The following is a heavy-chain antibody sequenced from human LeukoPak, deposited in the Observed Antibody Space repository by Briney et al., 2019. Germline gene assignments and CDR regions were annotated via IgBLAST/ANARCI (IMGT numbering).Heavy chain of an antibody. Sequence: PSETLSLTCTVSGGSLSSYYWSWIRQPPGKGLEWIGYIYYSGSTNYNPSLKSRVTISVDTSKNQFSLKLSSVTAANTAVYYCARTDIAAVVDYWGQGTLVTVSS. CDR2: IYYSGST. V-gene: IGHV4-59*08. D-gene: IGHD6-13*01. CDR3: ARTDIAAVVDY. J-gene: IGHJ4*02. CDR1: GGSLSSYY.